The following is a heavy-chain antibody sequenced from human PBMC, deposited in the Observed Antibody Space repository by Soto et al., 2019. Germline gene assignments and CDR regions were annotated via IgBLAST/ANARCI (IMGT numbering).Heavy chain of an antibody. J-gene: IGHJ4*02. D-gene: IGHD6-13*01. Sequence: NPGGSLRLSCAASGFTFRDYYMSWIRQAPGKGLEWVSYISSTGSYAKYADSVKGRFTISRDNAKNSLYLQMNSLRAEDTAVYYCARVFFHSSSWYYFDYWGQGTLVTVSS. CDR3: ARVFFHSSSWYYFDY. CDR1: GFTFRDYY. CDR2: ISSTGSYA. V-gene: IGHV3-11*06.